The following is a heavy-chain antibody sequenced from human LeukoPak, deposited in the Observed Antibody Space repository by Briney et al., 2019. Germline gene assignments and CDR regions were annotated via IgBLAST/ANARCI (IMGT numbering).Heavy chain of an antibody. V-gene: IGHV3-53*01. CDR2: IYSGGST. Sequence: GGSLRLSCAASGFTFNSYWMHWVRQAPGKGLEWVSVIYSGGSTYYADSVKGRFTISRDNSKNTLYLQMNSLRAEDTAVYYCARDWSHRCFDYWGQGTLVTVSS. CDR3: ARDWSHRCFDY. D-gene: IGHD3-3*01. J-gene: IGHJ4*02. CDR1: GFTFNSYW.